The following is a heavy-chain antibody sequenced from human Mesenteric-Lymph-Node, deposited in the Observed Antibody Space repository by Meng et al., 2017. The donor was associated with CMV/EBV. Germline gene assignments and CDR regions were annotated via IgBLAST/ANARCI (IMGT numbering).Heavy chain of an antibody. Sequence: SETLSLTCTVSGGSITSNNHYWTWIRQHPGKGLEWIGYIYYTGYTYYNPSLKSRVIISVDTSKNQFSLKLSSVTAADTAVYYCARDRIVVVPAATPLYYYYGMDVWGQGTTVTVSS. CDR2: IYYTGYT. D-gene: IGHD2-2*01. CDR1: GGSITSNNHY. J-gene: IGHJ6*02. CDR3: ARDRIVVVPAATPLYYYYGMDV. V-gene: IGHV4-31*03.